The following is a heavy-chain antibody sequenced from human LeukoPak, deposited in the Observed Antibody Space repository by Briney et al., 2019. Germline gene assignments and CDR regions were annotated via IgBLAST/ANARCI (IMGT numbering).Heavy chain of an antibody. CDR3: ARGNGILTGYYSTFDY. V-gene: IGHV4-59*01. Sequence: SETLSLTCTVSGGSISSYYWSRIRQPPGKGLEWIGYIYYSGSANCNPSLKSRVTISVDMSENQFSLKLSSVTAADTAVYYCARGNGILTGYYSTFDYWGQGTLVTVSS. D-gene: IGHD3-9*01. CDR1: GGSISSYY. J-gene: IGHJ4*02. CDR2: IYYSGSA.